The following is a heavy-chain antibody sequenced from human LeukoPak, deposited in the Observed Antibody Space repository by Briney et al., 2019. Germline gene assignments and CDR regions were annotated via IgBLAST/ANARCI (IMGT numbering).Heavy chain of an antibody. CDR2: IIPIFGTT. CDR3: ARSYQLLTTFYFDY. J-gene: IGHJ4*02. CDR1: GGTFSSYA. D-gene: IGHD2-2*01. Sequence: SVKVSCKASGGTFSSYAISWVRQAPGQGLEWMGGIIPIFGTTNYAQKFQGRVTITADESTSIAYMELSSLGSEDTAVYYCARSYQLLTTFYFDYWGQGTLVTVSS. V-gene: IGHV1-69*01.